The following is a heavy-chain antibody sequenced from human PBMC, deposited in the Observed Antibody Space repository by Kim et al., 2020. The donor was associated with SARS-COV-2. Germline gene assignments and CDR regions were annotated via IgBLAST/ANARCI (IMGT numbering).Heavy chain of an antibody. Sequence: YYPSLKSRVTISVDTSKIQFSLRLSSVTAADTAVYYCARRKSGSSFRYFDYWGQGTLVTVSS. D-gene: IGHD1-26*01. V-gene: IGHV4-39*01. J-gene: IGHJ4*02. CDR3: ARRKSGSSFRYFDY.